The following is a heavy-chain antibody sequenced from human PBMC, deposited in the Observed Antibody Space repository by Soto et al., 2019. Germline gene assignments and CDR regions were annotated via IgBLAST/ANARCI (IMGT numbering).Heavy chain of an antibody. D-gene: IGHD7-27*01. CDR3: AKDLGKEYFDY. CDR2: ISYDGSNK. J-gene: IGHJ4*02. Sequence: ESGGGVVQPGRSLRLSCAASGFTFSSYGMHWVRQAPGKGLEWVAVISYDGSNKYYADSVKGRFTISRDNSKNTLYLQMNSLRAEDTAVYYCAKDLGKEYFDYWGQGTLVTVSS. CDR1: GFTFSSYG. V-gene: IGHV3-30*18.